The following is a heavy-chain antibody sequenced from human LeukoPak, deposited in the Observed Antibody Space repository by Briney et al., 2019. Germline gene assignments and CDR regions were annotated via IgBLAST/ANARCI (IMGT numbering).Heavy chain of an antibody. D-gene: IGHD6-19*01. J-gene: IGHJ3*02. CDR1: GYTFTSYG. Sequence: ASVKVSCKASGYTFTSYGISWVRQAPGQGLEWMGSISAYNGNTNYAQKLQGRVTMTTDTSTSTVYLEMRSLRSDDTAVYYCARAAVAVRSSAFDIWGQGTMVTVSS. CDR2: ISAYNGNT. CDR3: ARAAVAVRSSAFDI. V-gene: IGHV1-18*04.